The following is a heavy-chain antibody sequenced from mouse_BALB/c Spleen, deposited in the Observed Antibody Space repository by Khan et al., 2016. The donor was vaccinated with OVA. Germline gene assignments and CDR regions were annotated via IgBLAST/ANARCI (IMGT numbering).Heavy chain of an antibody. V-gene: IGHV1S81*02. CDR1: GYTFSSYY. J-gene: IGHJ3*01. D-gene: IGHD3-1*01. CDR3: TRRGADRATLGFAD. Sequence: QVQLQQSGAELVKPGASVKLSCKASGYTFSSYYMYWLKQRPGQGLEWIGEINPSNGGSNFNEKFKSKATLTVDTSSSSAYIQLSSLTSEDSAVFYCTRRGADRATLGFADWGQGTLVTVSA. CDR2: INPSNGGS.